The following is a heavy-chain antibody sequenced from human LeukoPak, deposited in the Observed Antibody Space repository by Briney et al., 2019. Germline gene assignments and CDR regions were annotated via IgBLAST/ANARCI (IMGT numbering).Heavy chain of an antibody. J-gene: IGHJ4*02. Sequence: GGSLRLSXAASGFTFSSYWMHWVRQAPGKGLVWVSRINSGGSSTNYADSVKGRFTISRDNAKNTLYLQMNSLRAEDTAVYYCAGGLGGYNPHFDYWGQGTLVTVSS. CDR1: GFTFSSYW. CDR3: AGGLGGYNPHFDY. CDR2: INSGGSST. D-gene: IGHD5-24*01. V-gene: IGHV3-74*01.